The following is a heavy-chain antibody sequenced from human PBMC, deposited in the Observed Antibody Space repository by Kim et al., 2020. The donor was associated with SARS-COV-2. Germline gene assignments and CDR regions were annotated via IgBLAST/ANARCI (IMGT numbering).Heavy chain of an antibody. J-gene: IGHJ4*02. Sequence: SETLSLTCAVYGGSFSGYYWSWIRQPPGKGLEWIGEINHSGSTNYNPSLKSRVTISVDTSKNQFSLKLSSVTAADTAVYYCATVYPQIDYWGQGTLVTVSS. D-gene: IGHD2-2*02. CDR1: GGSFSGYY. V-gene: IGHV4-34*01. CDR2: INHSGST. CDR3: ATVYPQIDY.